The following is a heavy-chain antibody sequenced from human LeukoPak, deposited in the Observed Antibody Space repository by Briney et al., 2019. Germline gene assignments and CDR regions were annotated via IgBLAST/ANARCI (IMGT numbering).Heavy chain of an antibody. V-gene: IGHV3-21*01. J-gene: IGHJ4*02. Sequence: PGGSLRLSCAASGFTFSSYSMNWVRQAPGKGLEWVSSISSSSSYIYYADSVKGRFTISRDNAKNSLYLQMNSLRAEDTVVYYCASFTMVRGVIRGFDYWGQGTLVTVSS. CDR1: GFTFSSYS. CDR2: ISSSSSYI. D-gene: IGHD3-10*01. CDR3: ASFTMVRGVIRGFDY.